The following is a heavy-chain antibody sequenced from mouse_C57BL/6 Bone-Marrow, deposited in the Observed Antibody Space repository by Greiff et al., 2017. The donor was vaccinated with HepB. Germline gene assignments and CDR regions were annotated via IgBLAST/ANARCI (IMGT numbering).Heavy chain of an antibody. CDR3: AGWGGSSVFYYLDD. J-gene: IGHJ2*01. CDR1: GYTFTSYW. CDR2: IHPNSGST. Sequence: QVQLQQPGAELVKPGASVKLSCKASGYTFTSYWMHWVKQRPGQGLEWIGMIHPNSGSTNYNEKFKSKATLTVDKSSSTAYMQLSSLTSEDSAVYYCAGWGGSSVFYYLDDWGQGTTLTVSS. V-gene: IGHV1-64*01. D-gene: IGHD3-2*02.